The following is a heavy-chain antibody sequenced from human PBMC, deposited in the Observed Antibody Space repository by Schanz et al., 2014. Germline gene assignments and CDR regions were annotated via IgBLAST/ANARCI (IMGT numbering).Heavy chain of an antibody. D-gene: IGHD4-17*01. J-gene: IGHJ3*02. V-gene: IGHV3-33*06. CDR2: IWFDGNNK. CDR1: GFTFSNSP. CDR3: AKDPHRDYGGKPQTFDI. Sequence: QVQLVESGGGVVQPGRSLRLSCAASGFTFSNSPLHWVRQAPGKGLEWVAVIWFDGNNKFYADSVKGRFTISRDNSKNTLYLQMSSLRAEDTALYYCAKDPHRDYGGKPQTFDIWGQGTMVTVSS.